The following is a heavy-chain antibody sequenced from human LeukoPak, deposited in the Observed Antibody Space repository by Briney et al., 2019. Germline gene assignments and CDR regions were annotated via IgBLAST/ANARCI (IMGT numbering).Heavy chain of an antibody. D-gene: IGHD3-16*01. V-gene: IGHV4-34*01. CDR1: GASFSGY. CDR3: ARHGGYYFDY. J-gene: IGHJ4*02. Sequence: NPSETLSLTCAVYGASFSGYWSWIRQPPGKGLEWIGQVHHSGRVHSNPSLGSRVTISKDTSKNQFSLKLTSVTAADTAMYYCARHGGYYFDYWGQGTRITVSS. CDR2: VHHSGRV.